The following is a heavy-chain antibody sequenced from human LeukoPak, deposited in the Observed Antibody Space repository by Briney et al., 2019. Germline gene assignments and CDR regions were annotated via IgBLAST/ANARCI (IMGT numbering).Heavy chain of an antibody. D-gene: IGHD2-21*01. CDR1: GGSISSSSYY. Sequence: SETLSLTCTVSGGSISSSSYYWGWIRQPPGKGLEWIGSIYYSGSTYYNPSLKSRVTISVDTSKNQFSLKLSSVTAADTAVYYCARDGEGLDYWGQGTLVTVSS. CDR3: ARDGEGLDY. CDR2: IYYSGST. J-gene: IGHJ4*02. V-gene: IGHV4-39*02.